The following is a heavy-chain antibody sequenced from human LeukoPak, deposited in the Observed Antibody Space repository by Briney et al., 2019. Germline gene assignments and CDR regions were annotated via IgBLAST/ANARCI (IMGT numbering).Heavy chain of an antibody. D-gene: IGHD1-26*01. Sequence: AASVKVSCKASGNILTRYTINWVRQAPGQGLEWMGWINTNTGKPVYAQGLTGRFVFSWDTSVSTAYLQISSLKTEDTGIYFCTSVIVGATAPWFDPWGQGTPVTVSS. V-gene: IGHV7-4-1*02. CDR3: TSVIVGATAPWFDP. J-gene: IGHJ5*02. CDR2: INTNTGKP. CDR1: GNILTRYT.